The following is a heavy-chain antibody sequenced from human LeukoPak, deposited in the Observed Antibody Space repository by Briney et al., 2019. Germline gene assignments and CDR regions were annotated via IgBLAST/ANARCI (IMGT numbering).Heavy chain of an antibody. CDR2: ISGSGSAT. Sequence: GGSLRLSCAASGFTFSNYGMSWVRQAPGKGLEWVSTISGSGSATYNAGSVKGRFTTSRDNSNNTLYLQMNSLRAEDTAVYYCAKTEAPAAIRAGSDYWGQETLVTVSS. J-gene: IGHJ4*02. V-gene: IGHV3-23*01. CDR3: AKTEAPAAIRAGSDY. D-gene: IGHD2-2*02. CDR1: GFTFSNYG.